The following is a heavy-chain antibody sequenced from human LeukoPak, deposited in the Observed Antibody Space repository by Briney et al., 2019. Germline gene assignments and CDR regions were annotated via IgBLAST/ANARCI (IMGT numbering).Heavy chain of an antibody. CDR1: GFTFSSYS. CDR3: AKDVLEK. J-gene: IGHJ4*02. CDR2: ISSSSSYI. V-gene: IGHV3-21*01. Sequence: PGGSLRPSCAASGFTFSSYSMNWVRQAPGKGLEWISSISSSSSYIYYADSVKGRFTISRDDADNSLQLQMNSLRDEDTAVYYCAKDVLEKWGQGTLVSVSS.